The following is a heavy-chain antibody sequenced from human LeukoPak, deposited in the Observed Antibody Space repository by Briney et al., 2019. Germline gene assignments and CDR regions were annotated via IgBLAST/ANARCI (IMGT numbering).Heavy chain of an antibody. Sequence: PSETLSLTCAVYGGSFSGYYWSWIRQPPGKGLEWIGEISHSGSTNYNPSLKSRVTISVYTSKNQFSLRLSSVTAADTAVYYCARGSSWYQTNFDYWGQGTLVTVSS. CDR3: ARGSSWYQTNFDY. D-gene: IGHD6-13*01. V-gene: IGHV4-34*01. CDR2: ISHSGST. CDR1: GGSFSGYY. J-gene: IGHJ4*02.